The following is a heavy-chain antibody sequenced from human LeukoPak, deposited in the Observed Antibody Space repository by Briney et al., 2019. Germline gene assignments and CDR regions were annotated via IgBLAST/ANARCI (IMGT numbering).Heavy chain of an antibody. D-gene: IGHD6-13*01. J-gene: IGHJ4*02. CDR2: ISAYNGNT. Sequence: GASVKASCKASGYTFTSYGISWVRQAPGQGLEWMGWISAYNGNTNYAQKLQGRVTMTTDTSTSTAYMELRSLRSDDTAVYYCARGDSSSWYFPFDYWGQGTLVTVSS. CDR3: ARGDSSSWYFPFDY. V-gene: IGHV1-18*01. CDR1: GYTFTSYG.